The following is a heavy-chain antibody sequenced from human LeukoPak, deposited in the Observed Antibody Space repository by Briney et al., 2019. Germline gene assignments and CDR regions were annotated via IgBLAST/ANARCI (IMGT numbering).Heavy chain of an antibody. CDR1: GFTFSSYA. CDR2: ISGSGGST. CDR3: AKDLENPDLGIFDY. D-gene: IGHD7-27*01. V-gene: IGHV3-23*01. J-gene: IGHJ4*02. Sequence: GGSLRPSCAASGFTFSSYAMSWVRQAPGKGLEWVSAISGSGGSTYYADSVKGRFTISRDNSKNTLYLQMNSLRAEDTAVYYCAKDLENPDLGIFDYWGQGTLVTVSS.